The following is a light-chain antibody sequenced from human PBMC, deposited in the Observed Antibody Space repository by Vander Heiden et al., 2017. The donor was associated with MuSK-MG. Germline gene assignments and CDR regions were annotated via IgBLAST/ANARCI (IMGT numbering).Light chain of an antibody. CDR3: QQRGSSPYT. CDR1: QSVWSNF. V-gene: IGKV3-20*01. Sequence: DIVLTQSPGSLSLSPADSATISCRAGQSVWSNFLSWYQKKPGQAPRLVIYGASNRAPGIPDRVSGSGSGTEFTLTISRLEPEDFAVYYCQQRGSSPYTFGQGTNLEIK. J-gene: IGKJ2*01. CDR2: GAS.